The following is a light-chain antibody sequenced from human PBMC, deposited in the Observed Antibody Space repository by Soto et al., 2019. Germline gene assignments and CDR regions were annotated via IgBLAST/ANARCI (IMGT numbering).Light chain of an antibody. CDR3: QQLNSYPIT. CDR2: AAS. Sequence: DIQLTQSPSFLSASVGDRVTITCRASQGISSYLVWYQQRPGKAPKLLIYAASTLQSGVPSRFSGSGSETEFTLTISSLQPEDFATYYCQQLNSYPITFGLGTRLEIK. CDR1: QGISSY. J-gene: IGKJ5*01. V-gene: IGKV1-9*01.